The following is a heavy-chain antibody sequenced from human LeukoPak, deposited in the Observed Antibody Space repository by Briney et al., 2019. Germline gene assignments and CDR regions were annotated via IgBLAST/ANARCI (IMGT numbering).Heavy chain of an antibody. Sequence: SETLSLTCGVSGGSITSTNYWTWVRQPPGKGLEWIGEVNLQGSTNYNPSLMGRVAISVDMSENHISLQLTSVTAADTAVYYCAREGGPYRPLDYSGQGTLVSVSS. CDR1: GGSITSTNY. J-gene: IGHJ4*02. CDR3: AREGGPYRPLDY. V-gene: IGHV4-4*02. CDR2: VNLQGST.